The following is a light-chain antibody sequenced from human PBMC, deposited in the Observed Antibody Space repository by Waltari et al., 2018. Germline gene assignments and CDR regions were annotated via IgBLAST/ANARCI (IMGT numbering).Light chain of an antibody. CDR3: QQYNNWPLT. V-gene: IGKV3-15*01. J-gene: IGKJ4*01. CDR2: GSS. Sequence: EIVMTQSPATLSVSPGERATLSCRDSQSVSSTLAWYQQKPGQAPRLLLYGSSTRATGIPARFSGSGSGTEFTLTISSMQSEDFAVYYCQQYNNWPLTFGGGTKVEIK. CDR1: QSVSST.